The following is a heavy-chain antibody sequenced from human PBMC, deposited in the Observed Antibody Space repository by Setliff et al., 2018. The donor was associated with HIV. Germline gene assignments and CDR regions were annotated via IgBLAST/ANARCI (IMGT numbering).Heavy chain of an antibody. CDR1: GFTFSGFA. CDR2: ISDSSSST. CDR3: ARDPIGIDFGLSYYMDV. Sequence: GGSLRLSCAASGFTFSGFAMSWVRQAPGKGLEWVSGISDSSSSTYTADSVKGRFIISRDNSKNIVYLQMSSLRVEDTAVYYCARDPIGIDFGLSYYMDVWGKGTAVTVSS. D-gene: IGHD3-3*01. J-gene: IGHJ6*03. V-gene: IGHV3-23*01.